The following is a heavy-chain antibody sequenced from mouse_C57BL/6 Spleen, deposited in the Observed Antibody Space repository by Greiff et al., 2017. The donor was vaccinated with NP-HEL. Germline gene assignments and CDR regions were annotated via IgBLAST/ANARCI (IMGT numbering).Heavy chain of an antibody. V-gene: IGHV1-26*01. D-gene: IGHD2-1*01. CDR2: INPNNGGT. CDR1: GYTFTDYY. CDR3: ARRSYGTFWAY. Sequence: EVQLQQSGPELVKPGASVKISCKASGYTFTDYYMNWVKQSHGKSLEWIGDINPNNGGTSYNQKFKGKATLTVDKSSSTAYMELRSLTSEDSAVYYCARRSYGTFWAYWGQGTLVTVSA. J-gene: IGHJ3*01.